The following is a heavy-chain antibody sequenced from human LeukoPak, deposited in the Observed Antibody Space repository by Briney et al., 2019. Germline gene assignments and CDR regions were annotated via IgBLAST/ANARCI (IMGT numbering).Heavy chain of an antibody. D-gene: IGHD1-26*01. CDR2: ISYSGRT. CDR3: AREGGVGAHEGPGWFDP. J-gene: IGHJ5*02. Sequence: SETLSLTCTVSDGSISSNSYYWGWIRQPPGKGLEWIGSISYSGRTYYNPSLESRVTISVDASKNQFSLELNSVTAADTAVYYCAREGGVGAHEGPGWFDPWGQGTLVTVSS. CDR1: DGSISSNSYY. V-gene: IGHV4-39*07.